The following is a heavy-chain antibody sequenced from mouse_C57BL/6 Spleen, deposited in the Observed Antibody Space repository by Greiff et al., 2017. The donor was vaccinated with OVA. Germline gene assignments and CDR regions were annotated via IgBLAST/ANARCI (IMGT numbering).Heavy chain of an antibody. V-gene: IGHV5-4*01. CDR2: ISDGGSYT. Sequence: EVMLVESGGGLVKPGGSLKLSCGASGFTFSSYAMSWVRQTPEKRLEWVATISDGGSYTYYPDNVKGRFTISRDNAKNNLYLQMSHLKSEDTAMYYCARDSWSNWALDYWGQGTTLTVSS. D-gene: IGHD4-1*01. CDR1: GFTFSSYA. CDR3: ARDSWSNWALDY. J-gene: IGHJ2*01.